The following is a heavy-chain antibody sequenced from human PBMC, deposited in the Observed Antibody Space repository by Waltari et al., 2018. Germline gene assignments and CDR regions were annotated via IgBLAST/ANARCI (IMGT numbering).Heavy chain of an antibody. CDR1: GGSISSSSYY. D-gene: IGHD3-9*01. CDR3: ATQTGSDDY. J-gene: IGHJ4*02. V-gene: IGHV4-39*01. Sequence: QLQLQESGPGLVKPSETLPPTCTVSGGSISSSSYYWGWIRQPPGKGLEWIGSIYYSGSTYYNPSLKSRVTISVDTSKNQFSLKLSSVTAADTAVYYCATQTGSDDYWGQGTLVTVSS. CDR2: IYYSGST.